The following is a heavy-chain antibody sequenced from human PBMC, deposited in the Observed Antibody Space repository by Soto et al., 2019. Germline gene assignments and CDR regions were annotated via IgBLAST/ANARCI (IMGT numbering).Heavy chain of an antibody. CDR1: GASISGYY. J-gene: IGHJ5*02. D-gene: IGHD1-1*01. Sequence: AETMSLTCTVSGASISGYYWSWIRKSAGKGLEWIGRIYATGTTDYNPSLKSRVMMSVDTSKKQFSLKLRSVTAADTAVYYCVRDGTKTLRDWFDPWGQGISVTVSS. CDR2: IYATGTT. CDR3: VRDGTKTLRDWFDP. V-gene: IGHV4-4*07.